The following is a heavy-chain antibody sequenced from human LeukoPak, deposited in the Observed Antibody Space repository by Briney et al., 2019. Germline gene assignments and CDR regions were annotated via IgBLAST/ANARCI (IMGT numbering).Heavy chain of an antibody. V-gene: IGHV3-21*01. J-gene: IGHJ4*02. CDR3: AKGLPSDY. Sequence: GGSLRLSCEASRFVFSSSGMHWVRRAPGKGLEWVSSISSSSSYIYYADSVKGRFTISRDNAKNSLYLQMNSLRAEDTAVYYCAKGLPSDYWGQGTLVTVSS. CDR1: RFVFSSSG. D-gene: IGHD4-11*01. CDR2: ISSSSSYI.